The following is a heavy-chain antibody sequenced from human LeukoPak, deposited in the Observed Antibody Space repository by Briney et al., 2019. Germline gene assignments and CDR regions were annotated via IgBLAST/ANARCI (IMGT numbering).Heavy chain of an antibody. Sequence: ASVKVSCKASGYTFTSYGISWVRQAPGQGLEWMGWISAYNGNTNYAQKLQGRVTMTSDTSTSTVYMELSSLKSEDTAVYFCARVGTAAATADYWGQGTLVTVSS. D-gene: IGHD6-25*01. J-gene: IGHJ4*02. CDR1: GYTFTSYG. CDR2: ISAYNGNT. V-gene: IGHV1-18*01. CDR3: ARVGTAAATADY.